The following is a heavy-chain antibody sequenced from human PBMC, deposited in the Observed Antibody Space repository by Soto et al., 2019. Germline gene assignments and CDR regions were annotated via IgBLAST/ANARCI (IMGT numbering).Heavy chain of an antibody. D-gene: IGHD3-22*01. J-gene: IGHJ5*02. CDR1: GGSISSSSYY. Sequence: SETLSLTCTVSGGSISSSSYYWGWIRQPPGKGLEWIGSIYYSGSTYYNPSLKSRVTISVDTSKNQFSLKLSSVTAADTAVYYCARDKGVRAYYDSSATGGWFDPWGQGTLVTVSS. V-gene: IGHV4-39*07. CDR2: IYYSGST. CDR3: ARDKGVRAYYDSSATGGWFDP.